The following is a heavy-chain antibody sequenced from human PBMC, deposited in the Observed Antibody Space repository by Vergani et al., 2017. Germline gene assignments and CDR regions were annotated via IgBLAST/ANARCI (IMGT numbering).Heavy chain of an antibody. D-gene: IGHD3-22*01. V-gene: IGHV3-23*04. Sequence: EVQLVESGGGLIKPGGSLRLSCAASGFIFSTYAMSWVRQAPGKGLEWVSAISNGGGGTYYADSVKGRFTISRDNSKNTLYLQINSLRAEDTAVYYCAKASYYDGSGYYRYFDDWGQGTLVTVSS. CDR3: AKASYYDGSGYYRYFDD. CDR2: ISNGGGGT. CDR1: GFIFSTYA. J-gene: IGHJ4*02.